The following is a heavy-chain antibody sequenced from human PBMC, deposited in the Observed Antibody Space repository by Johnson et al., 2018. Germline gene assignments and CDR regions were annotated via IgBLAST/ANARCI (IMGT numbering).Heavy chain of an antibody. CDR1: GFTFGDYA. CDR2: ISTSRIYI. D-gene: IGHD6-19*01. CDR3: ARESYSSGWYMSSYDAFDI. V-gene: IGHV3-21*01. Sequence: QLVQSGGGLVKPGGSLRLSCEASGFTFGDYAMNWVRQAPGKGLEWVSYISTSRIYISYADSVKGRFTISRDNAKNSLYLQMNSLRAEDTAFYYCARESYSSGWYMSSYDAFDIWGQGTMVTVSS. J-gene: IGHJ3*02.